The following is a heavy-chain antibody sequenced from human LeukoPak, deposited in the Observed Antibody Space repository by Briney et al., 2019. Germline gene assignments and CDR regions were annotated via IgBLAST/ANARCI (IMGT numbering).Heavy chain of an antibody. V-gene: IGHV1-69*13. CDR2: IIPIFGTA. CDR1: GGALSSYA. Sequence: SVKVSCKASGGALSSYAISWVRQAPGQGLEWMGGIIPIFGTANYAQKFQGRVTITADESTSTAYMELSSLRSEDTAVYYCARHSISGGYDYVWGSYRDSSWGQGTMVTVSS. CDR3: ARHSISGGYDYVWGSYRDSS. J-gene: IGHJ5*02. D-gene: IGHD3-16*02.